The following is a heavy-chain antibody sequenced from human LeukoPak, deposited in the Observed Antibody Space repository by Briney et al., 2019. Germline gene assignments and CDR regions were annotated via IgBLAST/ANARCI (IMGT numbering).Heavy chain of an antibody. J-gene: IGHJ4*02. CDR1: GGSISSYY. V-gene: IGHV4-59*08. CDR2: IYYSGST. CDR3: ARHAGGSGSGYFENFDY. D-gene: IGHD3-22*01. Sequence: PSETLSLTCTVSGGSISSYYWSWIRQPPGKGLEWIGYIYYSGSTNYNPSLKSRVTISVDTSKNQFSLKLSSVTAADTAVYYCARHAGGSGSGYFENFDYWGQGTLVTVSS.